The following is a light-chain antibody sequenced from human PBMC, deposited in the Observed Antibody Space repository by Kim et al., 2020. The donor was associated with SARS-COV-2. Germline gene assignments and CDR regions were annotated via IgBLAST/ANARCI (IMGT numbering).Light chain of an antibody. J-gene: IGKJ4*01. CDR3: QQYNKWPLT. CDR2: GAS. CDR1: QSVSSN. V-gene: IGKV3-15*01. Sequence: VSPGERATLTCRASQSVSSNLAWYQQKPGQAPRVLIYGASTRATGIPARFSGSGSGTEFTLTISSLQSEDFAVYYCQQYNKWPLTFGGGTKVDIK.